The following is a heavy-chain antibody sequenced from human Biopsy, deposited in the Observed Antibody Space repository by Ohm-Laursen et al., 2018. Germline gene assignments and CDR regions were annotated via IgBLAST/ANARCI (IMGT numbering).Heavy chain of an antibody. V-gene: IGHV1-46*01. J-gene: IGHJ4*02. Sequence: GASVKASCKASGYTFTTYYIHWGRQAPGQGLEWMGIINPGGNSTAYTQNFQGRVTKTWDTSTTTVYMELSSVRSEDTAVYYCVLASFDYWGQGTLVTVPS. CDR3: VLASFDY. CDR2: INPGGNST. CDR1: GYTFTTYY.